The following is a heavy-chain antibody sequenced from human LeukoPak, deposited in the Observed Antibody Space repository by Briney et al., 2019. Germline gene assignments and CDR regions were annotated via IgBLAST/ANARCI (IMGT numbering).Heavy chain of an antibody. J-gene: IGHJ3*02. Sequence: GGSLRLSCVASGFTLSRYYMSWVRQAPGKGLEWVACIKQDGSGEYVDSVRGRFTISRDNAQNSMYLQVNSLRAEDTAAYYCARDTDCDGDCYWGAFDIWGQGTVVAVSS. D-gene: IGHD2-21*01. V-gene: IGHV3-7*01. CDR1: GFTLSRYY. CDR2: IKQDGSGE. CDR3: ARDTDCDGDCYWGAFDI.